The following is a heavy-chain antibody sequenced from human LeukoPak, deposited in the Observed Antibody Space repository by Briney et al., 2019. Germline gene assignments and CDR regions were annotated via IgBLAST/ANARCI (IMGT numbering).Heavy chain of an antibody. CDR2: ISSSSSYI. CDR3: ARGTGITIFGVDKGLRY. D-gene: IGHD3-3*01. J-gene: IGHJ4*02. V-gene: IGHV3-21*01. CDR1: GFTFSSYS. Sequence: GGSLRLSCAASGFTFSSYSMNWVRQAPGKGLEWVSSISSSSSYIYYADSVKGRFTISRDNAKNSLYLQMNSLRAEDTAVYYCARGTGITIFGVDKGLRYWGQGTLVTVSS.